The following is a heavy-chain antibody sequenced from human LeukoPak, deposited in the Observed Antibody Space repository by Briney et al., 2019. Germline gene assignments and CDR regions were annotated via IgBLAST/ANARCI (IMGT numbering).Heavy chain of an antibody. J-gene: IGHJ6*03. Sequence: GASVKVSCKASGYTFTSYDINWVRQAPGQGLEWMGGIIPISGTANYAQKFQGRVTITADESTSTAYMELSSLRSEDTAVYYCARDGHTPGLSGNYYYYYYMDVWGKGTTVTVSS. D-gene: IGHD1-26*01. V-gene: IGHV1-69*13. CDR2: IIPISGTA. CDR3: ARDGHTPGLSGNYYYYYYMDV. CDR1: GYTFTSYD.